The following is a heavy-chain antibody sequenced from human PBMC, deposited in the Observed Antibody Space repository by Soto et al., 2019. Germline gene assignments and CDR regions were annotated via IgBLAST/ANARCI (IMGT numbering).Heavy chain of an antibody. CDR1: GFTFSSYA. V-gene: IGHV3-30-3*01. J-gene: IGHJ3*02. CDR3: ARGDYYYDRKAFDI. D-gene: IGHD3-22*01. CDR2: ISYDGSNK. Sequence: QVQLVESGGGVVQPGRSLRLFCAASGFTFSSYAMHWVRQAPGKGLEWVAVISYDGSNKYYADSVKGRFTISRDNSKNTLYLQMNSLRAEDTAVYYCARGDYYYDRKAFDIWGQGTMVTVSS.